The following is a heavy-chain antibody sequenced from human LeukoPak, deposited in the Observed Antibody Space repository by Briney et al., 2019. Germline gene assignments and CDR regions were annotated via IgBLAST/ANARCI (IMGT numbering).Heavy chain of an antibody. D-gene: IGHD3-10*01. CDR2: ISWNSGSK. Sequence: GGSLRLSCAASGFIFDDYAMHWVRQAPGKGLEWVSSISWNSGSKGYADSVKGRFTISRDNAKNSLYLQMNSLRAEDTAVYYCAREGENYYYGSGSSLAFDYWGQGTLVTVSS. V-gene: IGHV3-9*01. CDR1: GFIFDDYA. J-gene: IGHJ4*02. CDR3: AREGENYYYGSGSSLAFDY.